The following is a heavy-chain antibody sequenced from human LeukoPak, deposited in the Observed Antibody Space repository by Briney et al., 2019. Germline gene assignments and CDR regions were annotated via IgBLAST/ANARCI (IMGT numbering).Heavy chain of an antibody. CDR2: IYYSGST. CDR3: ARVIAAAGTEWFDP. V-gene: IGHV4-59*01. J-gene: IGHJ5*02. CDR1: GGSISGYY. Sequence: SETLSLTCTVSGGSISGYYWSWIRQPPGKGLEWIGYIYYSGSTNYNPSLKSRVTISVDTSKNQFSLNLSSVTAADTAVYYCARVIAAAGTEWFDPWGQGTLVTVSS. D-gene: IGHD6-13*01.